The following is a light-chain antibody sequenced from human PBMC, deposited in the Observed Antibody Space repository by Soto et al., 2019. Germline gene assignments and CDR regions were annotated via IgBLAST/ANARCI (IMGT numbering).Light chain of an antibody. CDR1: SSNIENNY. CDR2: DNN. CDR3: VTWDSSLSVVV. V-gene: IGLV1-51*01. Sequence: QSVLTQPPSMSAAPGQKVTISCSGSSSNIENNYVSWYQQDPGIAPKLLIYDNNRRPSGIPDRFSGSKSGTSATLGITGLQPGDEAHYYCVTWDSSLSVVVFGGGTKVTVL. J-gene: IGLJ2*01.